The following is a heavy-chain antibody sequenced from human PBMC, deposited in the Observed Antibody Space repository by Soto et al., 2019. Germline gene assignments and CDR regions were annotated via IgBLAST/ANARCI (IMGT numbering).Heavy chain of an antibody. Sequence: PSETLSLTCTVSGGSISSGGYYWSWIRQHPGKGLEWIGYIYYSGSTYYNPSLKSRVTISVDTSKNQFSLKLSSVTAADTAVYYCRLYDSSGYEFDYWGQGTLVTVSS. CDR2: IYYSGST. CDR3: RLYDSSGYEFDY. D-gene: IGHD3-22*01. CDR1: GGSISSGGYY. V-gene: IGHV4-31*03. J-gene: IGHJ4*02.